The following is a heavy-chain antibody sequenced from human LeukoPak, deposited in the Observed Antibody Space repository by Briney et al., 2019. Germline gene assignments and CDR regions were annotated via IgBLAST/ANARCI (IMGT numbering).Heavy chain of an antibody. J-gene: IGHJ2*01. V-gene: IGHV4-34*01. Sequence: SETLSLTCAVYGGSFSGYYWGWIRQPPGKGLEWIGEINHSGSTNYNPSLKSRVTISVDTSKNQFSLKLSSVTAADTAVYYCARRGRITMVRGVKPSYWYFDLWGRGTLVTVSS. CDR3: ARRGRITMVRGVKPSYWYFDL. CDR1: GGSFSGYY. D-gene: IGHD3-10*01. CDR2: INHSGST.